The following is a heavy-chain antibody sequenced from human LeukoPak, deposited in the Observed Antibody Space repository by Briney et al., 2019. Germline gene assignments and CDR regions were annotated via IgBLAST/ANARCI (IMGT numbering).Heavy chain of an antibody. CDR3: ARGGGYYFDTEDY. Sequence: PSETLSLTCSVSGGSVSSGTYYWSWIRQSAGKGLEWIGHISTSGNTNYNPFVRSRVTISLDTSKNQFSLKLTSVTAADTALYYCARGGGYYFDTEDYWGQGTLVTVSS. D-gene: IGHD3-22*01. CDR2: ISTSGNT. V-gene: IGHV4-61*09. CDR1: GGSVSSGTYY. J-gene: IGHJ4*02.